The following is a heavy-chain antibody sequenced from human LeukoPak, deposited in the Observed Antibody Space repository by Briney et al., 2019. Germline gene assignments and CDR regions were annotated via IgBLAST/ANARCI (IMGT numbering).Heavy chain of an antibody. CDR2: IYYSGST. V-gene: IGHV4-59*01. CDR1: GGSISSYY. Sequence: PSETLSLTCTVSGGSISSYYWSWIRQPPGKGLEWIGYIYYSGSTNYNPSLKSRVTISVDTSKNQFSLKLSSVTAADTAVYYCARIYDSSGYYLIGGAFDIWGQGTMVTVSS. J-gene: IGHJ3*02. D-gene: IGHD3-22*01. CDR3: ARIYDSSGYYLIGGAFDI.